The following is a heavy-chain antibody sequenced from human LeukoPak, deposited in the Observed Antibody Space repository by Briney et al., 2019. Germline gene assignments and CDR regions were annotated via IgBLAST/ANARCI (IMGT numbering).Heavy chain of an antibody. CDR3: ARAAPDLYYYYGMDV. Sequence: SGGSLRLSCAASGFTFDDYGMSWVRQAPGKGLEWVSGINWNGGSTGYADSVKGRFTISRGNAKNSLYLQMNSLRAEDTALYHCARAAPDLYYYYGMDVWGQGTTVTVSS. D-gene: IGHD1-14*01. CDR2: INWNGGST. V-gene: IGHV3-20*01. CDR1: GFTFDDYG. J-gene: IGHJ6*02.